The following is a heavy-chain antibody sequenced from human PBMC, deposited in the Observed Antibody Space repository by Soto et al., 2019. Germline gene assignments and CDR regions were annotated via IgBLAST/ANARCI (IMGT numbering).Heavy chain of an antibody. Sequence: PGGSLRLSCEGSGFTLSSYAMHWVRQAPGKGLEWVAVISDDGSNKYYADSVKGRFFISRDNSKNTLYLQMNSLRAEDTAVYYCARDQGTGTTTTQSFDYWGQGTLVTVSS. D-gene: IGHD1-7*01. CDR2: ISDDGSNK. CDR3: ARDQGTGTTTTQSFDY. J-gene: IGHJ4*02. CDR1: GFTLSSYA. V-gene: IGHV3-30-3*01.